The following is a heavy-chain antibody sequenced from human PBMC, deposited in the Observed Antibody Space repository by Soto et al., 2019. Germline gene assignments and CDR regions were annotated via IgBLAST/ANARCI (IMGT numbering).Heavy chain of an antibody. V-gene: IGHV1-69*13. Sequence: ASVKVSCKASGGTFSSYAISWVRQAPGQGLEWMGGIIPILGTANYAQKFQGRVTITADESTRTAYMELSSLRSEDTAVYYCARVSSSGLTYYFDYWGQGTLVTVSS. CDR2: IIPILGTA. J-gene: IGHJ4*02. CDR1: GGTFSSYA. CDR3: ARVSSSGLTYYFDY. D-gene: IGHD6-19*01.